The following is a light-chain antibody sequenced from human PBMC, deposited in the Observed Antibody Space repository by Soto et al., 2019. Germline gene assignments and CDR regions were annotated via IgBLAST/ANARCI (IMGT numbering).Light chain of an antibody. J-gene: IGLJ1*01. V-gene: IGLV2-14*03. Sequence: QSALTQPASVSGSPGQSITISCTGTSSDVGGFNYVSWYQQHPGKAPKLMIYDVTNRPSGVSFRFSGSKSGNTASLTIFGLQAEDEADYYCSSYAGSNNLRVFGTGTKVTVL. CDR2: DVT. CDR1: SSDVGGFNY. CDR3: SSYAGSNNLRV.